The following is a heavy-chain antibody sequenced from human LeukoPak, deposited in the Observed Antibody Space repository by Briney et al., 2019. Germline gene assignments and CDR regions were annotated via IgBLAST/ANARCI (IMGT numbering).Heavy chain of an antibody. Sequence: ASVKVSCKASGYTFTGYYIHWMRQAPGQGLEWMGWINPNCGGTNYAQKFQGRVTMTRDTSINTAYMELSRLGSDDTAVYYCARDDGTMIRALDYWGQGTLVTVSS. CDR3: ARDDGTMIRALDY. V-gene: IGHV1-2*02. D-gene: IGHD3-10*01. J-gene: IGHJ4*02. CDR2: INPNCGGT. CDR1: GYTFTGYY.